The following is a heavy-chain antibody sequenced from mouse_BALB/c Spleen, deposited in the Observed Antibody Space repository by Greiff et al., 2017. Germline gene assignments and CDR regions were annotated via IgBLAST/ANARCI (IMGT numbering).Heavy chain of an antibody. CDR1: GYTFTSYW. CDR3: TSPVDDYADY. V-gene: IGHV1S22*01. Sequence: LQQPGSELVRPGASVKLSCKASGYTFTSYWMHWVKQRPGQGLEWIGNIYPGSGSTNYDEKFKSKATLTVDTSSSTAYMQLSSLTSEDSAVYYGTSPVDDYADYWGQGTTLTVSS. J-gene: IGHJ2*01. CDR2: IYPGSGST. D-gene: IGHD2-4*01.